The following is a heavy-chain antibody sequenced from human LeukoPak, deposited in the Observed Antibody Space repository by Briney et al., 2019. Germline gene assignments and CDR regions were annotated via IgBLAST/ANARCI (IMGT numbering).Heavy chain of an antibody. J-gene: IGHJ6*03. D-gene: IGHD3-3*01. CDR2: IIPIFGTA. Sequence: SVKVSCNASGGTFSSYAISWVRQAPGQGLEWMGGIIPIFGTANYAQKFQGRVTITADESTSTAYMELSSLRSEDTAVYYCARGRDFWSGGYYYYYYYMDVWGKGTTVTVSS. CDR3: ARGRDFWSGGYYYYYYYMDV. V-gene: IGHV1-69*13. CDR1: GGTFSSYA.